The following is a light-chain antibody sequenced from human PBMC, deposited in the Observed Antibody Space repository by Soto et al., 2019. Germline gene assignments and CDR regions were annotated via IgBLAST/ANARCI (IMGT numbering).Light chain of an antibody. CDR1: QTVSSN. CDR2: GAS. Sequence: EIVMTQSPATLSVSPGERATLSCRASQTVSSNLAWYQQKPGQAPRLRIYGASTRATGIPVRFSSSGSGTEFTVIICSLQADDLAVYYCPEYNNWPLALTVGQGTKVDIK. J-gene: IGKJ1*01. V-gene: IGKV3-15*01. CDR3: PEYNNWPLALT.